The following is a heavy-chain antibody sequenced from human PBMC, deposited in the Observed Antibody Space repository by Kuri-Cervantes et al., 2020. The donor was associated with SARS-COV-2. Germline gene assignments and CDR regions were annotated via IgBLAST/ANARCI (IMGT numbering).Heavy chain of an antibody. D-gene: IGHD1-26*01. CDR2: ISSSGGIYM. V-gene: IGHV3-11*01. J-gene: IGHJ3*02. CDR1: GFTFSDYY. CDR3: AKGPVGATGAFDI. Sequence: GGSLRLSCAASGFTFSDYYMSWIRQAPGKGLEWVSYISSSGGIYMQYADSVKGRFTISRDNAKKSLYLEMNSLRAEDTAVYYCAKGPVGATGAFDIWGQGTMVTVSS.